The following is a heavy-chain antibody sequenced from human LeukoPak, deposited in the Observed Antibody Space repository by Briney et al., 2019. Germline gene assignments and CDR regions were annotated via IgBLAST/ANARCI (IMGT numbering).Heavy chain of an antibody. Sequence: ASVTVSCTASGYTFTTYAMHWVRQAPGQRLEWMGWINAGNGNTKYSQKFQARVTITRDTSASTAYMELSSLRSEDTAVYYCARDKVGAWESFDPWGQGALVTVSS. J-gene: IGHJ5*02. CDR1: GYTFTTYA. V-gene: IGHV1-3*01. CDR3: ARDKVGAWESFDP. D-gene: IGHD1-26*01. CDR2: INAGNGNT.